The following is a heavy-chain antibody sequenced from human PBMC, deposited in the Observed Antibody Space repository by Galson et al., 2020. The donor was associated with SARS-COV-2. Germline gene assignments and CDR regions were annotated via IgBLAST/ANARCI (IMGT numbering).Heavy chain of an antibody. Sequence: GESLKISCAASGFTFSNAWMSWVRQAPGKGLEWVGRIKSKTDGGTTDYAAPVKGRFTISRDDSKNTLYLQMNSLKTEDTAVYYCTTPVQFLEWLLFGYYGMDVWGQGTTVTVSS. D-gene: IGHD3-3*01. CDR1: GFTFSNAW. J-gene: IGHJ6*02. CDR3: TTPVQFLEWLLFGYYGMDV. V-gene: IGHV3-15*01. CDR2: IKSKTDGGTT.